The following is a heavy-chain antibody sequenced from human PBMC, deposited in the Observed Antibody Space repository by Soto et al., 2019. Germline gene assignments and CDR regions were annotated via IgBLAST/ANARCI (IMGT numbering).Heavy chain of an antibody. J-gene: IGHJ6*02. D-gene: IGHD3-9*01. CDR3: ARILRYFDWLPNVYGMDV. Sequence: PSETLSLTCTVSGGSISSSSYYWGWIRQPPXKGLEWIGSIYYSGSTYYNPSLKSRVTISVDTSKNQFSLKLSSVTAADTAVYYCARILRYFDWLPNVYGMDVWGQGTTVTVSS. CDR1: GGSISSSSYY. V-gene: IGHV4-39*01. CDR2: IYYSGST.